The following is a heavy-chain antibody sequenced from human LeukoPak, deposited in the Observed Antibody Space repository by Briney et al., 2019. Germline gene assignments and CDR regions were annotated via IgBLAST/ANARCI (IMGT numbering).Heavy chain of an antibody. Sequence: GGSLRLSCAASGFTLNRHWMSWVRQAAGKGLEWVASIKQNGDEIHYVDSVKGRFIISRDNAEKSVSLQMNSLRDEDTAMYYCARLLGQSTIYDLWGQGTLVTVSS. J-gene: IGHJ5*02. V-gene: IGHV3-7*01. CDR2: IKQNGDEI. D-gene: IGHD5/OR15-5a*01. CDR3: ARLLGQSTIYDL. CDR1: GFTLNRHW.